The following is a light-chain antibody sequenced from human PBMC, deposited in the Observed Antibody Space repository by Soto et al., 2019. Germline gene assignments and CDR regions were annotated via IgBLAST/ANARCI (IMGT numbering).Light chain of an antibody. CDR1: RSNIGSNY. V-gene: IGLV1-47*01. CDR2: KNN. Sequence: QSVLTQPPSASGTPGQRVTISCSGSRSNIGSNYVYWYQQLPGTAPKLLTYKNNQRPSGVPDRFSGSKSGTSASLAISGLRSEDEADYYCAAWDDSLSGSYVFGTGTKLTVL. CDR3: AAWDDSLSGSYV. J-gene: IGLJ1*01.